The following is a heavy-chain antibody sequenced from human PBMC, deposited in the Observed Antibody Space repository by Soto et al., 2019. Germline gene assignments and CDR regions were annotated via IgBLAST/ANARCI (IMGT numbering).Heavy chain of an antibody. D-gene: IGHD2-15*01. V-gene: IGHV3-30*18. Sequence: QVQLVESGGGVVQPGRSLRLSCAASGFTFSSYGMHWVRQAPGKGLEWVAVISYDGSNKYYADSVKGRFTISRDNSKNTLYLQMNSLRAEDTAVHYCAKDRYCSGGSCYNWFDPWGQGTLVTVSS. CDR3: AKDRYCSGGSCYNWFDP. CDR1: GFTFSSYG. J-gene: IGHJ5*02. CDR2: ISYDGSNK.